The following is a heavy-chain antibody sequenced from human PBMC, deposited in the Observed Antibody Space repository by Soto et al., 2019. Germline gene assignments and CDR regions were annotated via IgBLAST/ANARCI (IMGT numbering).Heavy chain of an antibody. CDR3: ARHGGNSPPGS. V-gene: IGHV4-39*01. CDR1: GGSISSSNYH. Sequence: QLQLQESGPGLVKPSETLSLTCTVSGGSISSSNYHWGWIRQPPGKGLEWIGSMYYSGSTYYNPSLKSRVTISVDTSTNQFSLKLTSVTAADTAVYHCARHGGNSPPGSWGQGTLVTVSS. CDR2: MYYSGST. J-gene: IGHJ4*02. D-gene: IGHD2-15*01.